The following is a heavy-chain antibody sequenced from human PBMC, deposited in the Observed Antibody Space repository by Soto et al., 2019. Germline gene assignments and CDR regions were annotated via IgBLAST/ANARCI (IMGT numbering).Heavy chain of an antibody. Sequence: QVQLQESGPGLVKPSGTLSLTCAVSGGSIRSSYWWNWVRQTPRGGLEWIGKIYHGGTTNYNPSLKNRVTISVDKSKNQFSLKLTSVTAADTAVYYCVSSLNYDFWRDGGRHFYFDYWGRGILATVSS. J-gene: IGHJ4*02. V-gene: IGHV4-4*02. D-gene: IGHD3-3*01. CDR3: VSSLNYDFWRDGGRHFYFDY. CDR1: GGSIRSSYW. CDR2: IYHGGTT.